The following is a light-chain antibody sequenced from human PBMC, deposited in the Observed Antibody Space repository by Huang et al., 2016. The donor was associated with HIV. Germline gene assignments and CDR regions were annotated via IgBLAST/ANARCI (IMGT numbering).Light chain of an antibody. Sequence: EIVLTQSPGTLSLSPGERATLSCRASQSVSSSYLAWYQQKAGQAPRLLIYAASSRATGIPERFNGSGSGTDFTLTINRLEPEDFAVYYCQQYGSSPLITFGQGTRLEIK. V-gene: IGKV3-20*01. CDR1: QSVSSSY. J-gene: IGKJ5*01. CDR3: QQYGSSPLIT. CDR2: AAS.